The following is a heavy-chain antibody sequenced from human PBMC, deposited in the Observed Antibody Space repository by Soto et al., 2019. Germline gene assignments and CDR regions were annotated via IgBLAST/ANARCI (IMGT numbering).Heavy chain of an antibody. CDR2: MNPNSGNT. V-gene: IGHV1-8*01. Sequence: QVQLVQSGAEVKKPGASVKVSCKASGYTFTSYDINWVRQATGQGLEWMGWMNPNSGNTGYAQKFQGRVTMTRNTSISTAYMELSRLRSEDTAVYSCASCVGRRPNGDYATWGQGTLVTVSS. CDR1: GYTFTSYD. CDR3: ASCVGRRPNGDYAT. J-gene: IGHJ4*02. D-gene: IGHD4-17*01.